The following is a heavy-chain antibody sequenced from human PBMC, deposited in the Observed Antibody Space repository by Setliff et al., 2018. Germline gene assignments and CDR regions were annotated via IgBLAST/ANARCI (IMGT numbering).Heavy chain of an antibody. CDR1: GFSFSAYS. CDR2: IQYDGSDK. CDR3: AKREIIAVTRWFDP. Sequence: GGSLRLSCAASGFSFSAYSMHWVRQAPGKGLEWVAFIQYDGSDKYYADSVKGRFTISRDNSKNTLYLQMNSLRAEDTAVYYCAKREIIAVTRWFDPWGQGTLVTVSS. J-gene: IGHJ5*02. D-gene: IGHD2-15*01. V-gene: IGHV3-30*02.